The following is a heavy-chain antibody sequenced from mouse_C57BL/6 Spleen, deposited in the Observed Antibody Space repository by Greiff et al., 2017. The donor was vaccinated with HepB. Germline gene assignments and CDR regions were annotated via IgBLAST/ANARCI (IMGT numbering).Heavy chain of an antibody. V-gene: IGHV5-4*03. J-gene: IGHJ2*01. D-gene: IGHD1-1*01. CDR2: ISDGGSYT. Sequence: EVKLVESGGGLVKPGGSLKLSCAASGFTFSSYAMSWVRQTPEKRLEWVATISDGGSYTYYPDNVKGRFTISRDNAKNNLYLQMSHLKSEDTAMYYCARGHYYGSSYDYWGQGTTLTVSS. CDR3: ARGHYYGSSYDY. CDR1: GFTFSSYA.